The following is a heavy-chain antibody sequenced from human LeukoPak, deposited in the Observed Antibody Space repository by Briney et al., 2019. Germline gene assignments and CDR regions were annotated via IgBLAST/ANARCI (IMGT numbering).Heavy chain of an antibody. CDR1: GFTFSNYG. D-gene: IGHD3-10*01. CDR3: VRASGSFDS. J-gene: IGHJ4*02. CDR2: IWSDSSHK. V-gene: IGHV3-33*01. Sequence: WGSLRLSCAASGFTFSNYGIHWVRRAPGKGLEWVAVIWSDSSHKYYANSVKGRFTISRYNSRKTLYLQINSLRVEDTAFYYCVRASGSFDSWGQGTLVTVSS.